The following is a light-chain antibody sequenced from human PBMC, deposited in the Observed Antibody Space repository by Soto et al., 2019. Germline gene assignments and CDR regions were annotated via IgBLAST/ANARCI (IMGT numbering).Light chain of an antibody. CDR3: SSLTNRKTYV. Sequence: QSVLTQPASVSGSPGQSIAISCTGTSSDVGGYNSVSWFQQHPGKAPKLIIYDVNDRPSAVSDRFSGSKSGNTASLTISGLQTEDEADYYCSSLTNRKTYVFGTGTKLTVL. CDR2: DVN. V-gene: IGLV2-14*01. J-gene: IGLJ1*01. CDR1: SSDVGGYNS.